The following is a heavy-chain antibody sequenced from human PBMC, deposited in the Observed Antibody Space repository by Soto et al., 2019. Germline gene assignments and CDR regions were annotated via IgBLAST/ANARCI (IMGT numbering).Heavy chain of an antibody. J-gene: IGHJ6*03. CDR3: ARGADAARPPYYYYMDV. V-gene: IGHV1-69*08. Sequence: QVQLVQSGAEVQKPGSSVYVSCKASGGTSSSYSINWVRQAPGQGLEWMGRILPILGAANYAQKFQGRVTITADTSTNTAYMELSSLRSEDTAVYFCARGADAARPPYYYYMDVWGKGTAVTVS. D-gene: IGHD6-6*01. CDR2: ILPILGAA. CDR1: GGTSSSYS.